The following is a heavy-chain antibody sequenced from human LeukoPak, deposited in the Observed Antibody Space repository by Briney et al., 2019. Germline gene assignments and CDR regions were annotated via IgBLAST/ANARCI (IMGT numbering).Heavy chain of an antibody. V-gene: IGHV1-18*01. Sequence: ASVKVSCKASGYTFTSYGISWVRQAPGQGLEWMGWISAYNGNTNYAQKLQGRVTMTTDTSTSTAYMELRSLRSDDTAVYYCARAWGFGVRSSSFFDYWGQGTLVTVSS. J-gene: IGHJ4*02. CDR2: ISAYNGNT. CDR1: GYTFTSYG. D-gene: IGHD3-3*01. CDR3: ARAWGFGVRSSSFFDY.